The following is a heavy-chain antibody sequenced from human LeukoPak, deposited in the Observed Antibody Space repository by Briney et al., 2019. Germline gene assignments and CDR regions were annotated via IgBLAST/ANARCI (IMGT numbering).Heavy chain of an antibody. CDR1: GGSFSGYY. V-gene: IGHV4-34*01. J-gene: IGHJ5*02. Sequence: KPSETLSLTCAVYGGSFSGYYWSWIRQPPGKGLEWIGEINHSGSTNYNPSLKSRVTISVDTSKNQFSLKLSSVTAADTAVYYCARCENNNWFDPWGQGTLVTVSS. CDR3: ARCENNNWFDP. CDR2: INHSGST.